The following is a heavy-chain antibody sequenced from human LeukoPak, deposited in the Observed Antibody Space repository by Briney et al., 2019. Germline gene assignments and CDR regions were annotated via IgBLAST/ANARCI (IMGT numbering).Heavy chain of an antibody. Sequence: SSETLSLTCTVPGGSISSYYWSWLRQHPGKGQEWLGYIYYTGSTNYNPSLKSRVTISVDTSKNQFSLKLSSVTAADTAVYYCARDHYDSSGYYLDYWGQGTLVTVSS. CDR1: GGSISSYY. CDR3: ARDHYDSSGYYLDY. CDR2: IYYTGST. D-gene: IGHD3-22*01. J-gene: IGHJ4*02. V-gene: IGHV4-59*01.